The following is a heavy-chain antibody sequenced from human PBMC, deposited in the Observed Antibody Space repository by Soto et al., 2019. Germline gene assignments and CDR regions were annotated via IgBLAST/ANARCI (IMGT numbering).Heavy chain of an antibody. D-gene: IGHD2-2*02. J-gene: IGHJ6*02. Sequence: GASVKVSCKASGYTFTSYYMHWVRQAPGQGLEWMGIINPSGGSTNYAQKFQGRVTVTRDTPTSTAYMELSRLTSDDTAVYYCARSLTEGYCTITGCYTRPLYGMDVWGQGTTVTVSS. CDR2: INPSGGST. CDR1: GYTFTSYY. V-gene: IGHV1-46*01. CDR3: ARSLTEGYCTITGCYTRPLYGMDV.